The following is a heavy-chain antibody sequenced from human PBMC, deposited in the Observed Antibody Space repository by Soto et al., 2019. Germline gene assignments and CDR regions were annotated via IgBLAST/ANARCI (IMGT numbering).Heavy chain of an antibody. J-gene: IGHJ6*02. V-gene: IGHV5-51*01. D-gene: IGHD4-4*01. Sequence: PGESLKISCNGSGYSFTSYWIGWVRQMPGKGLEWMGIIYPGDSDTRYSPSFQGQVTISADKSISTAYLQWSSLKASDTAMYYCARLDYSNYVRYYYGMDVWGQGTTVTVSS. CDR2: IYPGDSDT. CDR1: GYSFTSYW. CDR3: ARLDYSNYVRYYYGMDV.